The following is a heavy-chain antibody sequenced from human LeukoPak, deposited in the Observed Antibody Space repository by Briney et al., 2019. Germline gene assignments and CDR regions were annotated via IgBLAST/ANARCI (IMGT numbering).Heavy chain of an antibody. Sequence: GGSLRLSCAAFGFTFSTYSMNWVRQAPGKGLEWVSSITSSSNYIHYGDSVKGRFTISRDNAKNSMYLQMNSLRAEDTAVYYCARGSGLGSSNFDYWGQGTLVTV. D-gene: IGHD3-10*01. J-gene: IGHJ4*02. V-gene: IGHV3-21*01. CDR3: ARGSGLGSSNFDY. CDR1: GFTFSTYS. CDR2: ITSSSNYI.